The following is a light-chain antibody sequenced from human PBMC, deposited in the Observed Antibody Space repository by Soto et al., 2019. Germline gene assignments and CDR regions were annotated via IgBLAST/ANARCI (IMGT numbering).Light chain of an antibody. CDR2: AAF. V-gene: IGKV3-11*01. J-gene: IGKJ4*01. CDR1: EILYNF. Sequence: DIVLTQAPATLSLSPGDRATLSCRASEILYNFLAWYQLRPGQVPRLLISAAFNMDTGVPARFSGCGSGTDFILTIDIVDAEDSAVYCCQHRTRCPLTFGGGTKVDIK. CDR3: QHRTRCPLT.